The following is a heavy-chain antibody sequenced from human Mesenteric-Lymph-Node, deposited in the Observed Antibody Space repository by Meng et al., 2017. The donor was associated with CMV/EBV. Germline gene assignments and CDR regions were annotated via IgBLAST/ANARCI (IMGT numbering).Heavy chain of an antibody. D-gene: IGHD6-13*01. CDR1: GYSFTSYW. CDR3: ARHPPLAAATNWFDP. J-gene: IGHJ5*02. CDR2: IYPGDSDT. Sequence: GGSLRLSCKGSGYSFTSYWIGWVRQMPGKGLEWMGIIYPGDSDTRYSPSFQGQVTISADKSIRTAYLQWSSLKASDTAMYYCARHPPLAAATNWFDPWGQGTLVTVSS. V-gene: IGHV5-51*01.